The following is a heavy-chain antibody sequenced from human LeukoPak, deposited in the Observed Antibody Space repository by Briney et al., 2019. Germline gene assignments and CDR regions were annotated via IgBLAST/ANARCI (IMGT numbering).Heavy chain of an antibody. CDR3: ATQSSGWYDCYNY. V-gene: IGHV1-24*01. J-gene: IGHJ4*02. D-gene: IGHD6-19*01. CDR1: GYTLTELS. CDR2: FDPEDGET. Sequence: GASVKVSCKVSGYTLTELSMHWVRQAPGKGLEWMGGFDPEDGETICAQKFQGRVTMTEDTSTDTAYMELSSLRSEDTAAYYCATQSSGWYDCYNYWGQGTLVTVSS.